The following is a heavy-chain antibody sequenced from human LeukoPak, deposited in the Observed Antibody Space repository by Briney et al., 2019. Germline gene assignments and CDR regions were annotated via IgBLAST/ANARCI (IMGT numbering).Heavy chain of an antibody. Sequence: PSETLSLTCAVSGYSISSGYYWGWIRQPPGKGLERIGSIYHSGITYYNPTLKSRVTISVDTSKNQFSLKLSSVTAADTAVYYCARLPPYSSSSYYFDYWGQGTLVTVSS. D-gene: IGHD6-6*01. CDR3: ARLPPYSSSSYYFDY. V-gene: IGHV4-38-2*01. CDR2: IYHSGIT. J-gene: IGHJ4*02. CDR1: GYSISSGYY.